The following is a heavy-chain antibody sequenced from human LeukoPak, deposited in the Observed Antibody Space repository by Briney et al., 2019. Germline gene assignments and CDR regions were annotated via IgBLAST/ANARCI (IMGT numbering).Heavy chain of an antibody. V-gene: IGHV4-34*01. CDR3: ARARCRIACSGLRDIAARRESWFDP. J-gene: IGHJ5*02. CDR2: INHGGST. CDR1: GGSFSGYY. Sequence: KPSETLSLTCAVYGGSFSGYYWSWIRRPPGKGLEWIGEINHGGSTNYNPSLKSRVTISVDTSKNQFSLKLSSVTAADTAVYYCARARCRIACSGLRDIAARRESWFDPWGQGTLVTVSS. D-gene: IGHD6-6*01.